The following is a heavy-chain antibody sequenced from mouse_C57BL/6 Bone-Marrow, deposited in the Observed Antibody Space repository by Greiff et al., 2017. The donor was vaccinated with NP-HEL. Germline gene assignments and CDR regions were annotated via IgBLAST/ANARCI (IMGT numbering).Heavy chain of an antibody. D-gene: IGHD1-1*01. V-gene: IGHV3-6*01. Sequence: ESGPGLVKPSQSLSLTCSVTGYSITSGYYWNWIRQFPGNKLEWMGYISYDGSNNYNPSLKNRISITRDTSKNQFFLKLNSVTTEDTATYYCARPGGSTWCAYWGQGTLVTVSA. CDR3: ARPGGSTWCAY. CDR2: ISYDGSN. J-gene: IGHJ3*01. CDR1: GYSITSGYY.